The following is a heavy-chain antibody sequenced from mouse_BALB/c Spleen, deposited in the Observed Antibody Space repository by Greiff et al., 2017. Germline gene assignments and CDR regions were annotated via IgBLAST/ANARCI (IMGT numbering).Heavy chain of an antibody. J-gene: IGHJ2*01. CDR1: GYTFTNYW. V-gene: IGHV1-63*02. CDR3: ARVYFDY. Sequence: QVHVKQSGAELVRPGTSVKMSCKAAGYTFTNYWIGWVQQRPGHGLEWIGDIYTRGGYTNYNEKFKGKVTLAADTSSSTAYMQLSSLTSEDSAIYYCARVYFDYWGQGTTLTVSS. CDR2: IYTRGGYT.